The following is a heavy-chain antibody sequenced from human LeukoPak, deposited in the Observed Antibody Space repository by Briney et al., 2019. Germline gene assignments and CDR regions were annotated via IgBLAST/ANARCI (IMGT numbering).Heavy chain of an antibody. CDR2: ISAYNGNT. Sequence: ASVKVSCKASGYTFTSYCIRWVRQAPGQGLEWMGWISAYNGNTNYAQKLQGRVTMTTDTSTSTAYMELRSLRSDDTAVYYCARTGWSGLWHYYYYMDVWGKGTTVTVSS. V-gene: IGHV1-18*01. CDR3: ARTGWSGLWHYYYYMDV. D-gene: IGHD3-3*01. CDR1: GYTFTSYC. J-gene: IGHJ6*03.